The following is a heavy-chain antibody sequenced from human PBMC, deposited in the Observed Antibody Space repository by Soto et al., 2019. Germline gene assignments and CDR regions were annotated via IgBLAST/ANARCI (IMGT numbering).Heavy chain of an antibody. CDR1: GGSFSNNY. Sequence: SETLSLTCAVYGGSFSNNYWTWFRQPPGKGLEWIGEINHSGSTNYNPSLKSRVTISVDTSKNQFSLKLSSVTAADTAVYYCGRARLTYYDFWSGYYGVYYYGMDVWGQGTTVTVSS. CDR3: GRARLTYYDFWSGYYGVYYYGMDV. CDR2: INHSGST. V-gene: IGHV4-34*01. D-gene: IGHD3-3*01. J-gene: IGHJ6*02.